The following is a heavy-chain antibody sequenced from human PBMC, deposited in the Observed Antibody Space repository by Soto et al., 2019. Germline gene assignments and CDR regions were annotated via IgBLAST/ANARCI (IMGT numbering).Heavy chain of an antibody. J-gene: IGHJ6*02. CDR1: GGSFSGYY. CDR3: ARGLVTIFGVAHYGMDV. Sequence: SETLSLTCAVYGGSFSGYYWSWIRQPPGKGLEWIGEINHSGSTNYNPSLKSRVTISVDTSKNQFSLKLSSVTAADTAVYYCARGLVTIFGVAHYGMDVWGQGTTVTVSS. V-gene: IGHV4-34*01. CDR2: INHSGST. D-gene: IGHD3-3*01.